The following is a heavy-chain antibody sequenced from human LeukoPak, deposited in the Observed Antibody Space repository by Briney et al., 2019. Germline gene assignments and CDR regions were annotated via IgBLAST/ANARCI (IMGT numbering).Heavy chain of an antibody. CDR2: INPSGDGT. D-gene: IGHD1-14*01. Sequence: ASVKVSCKASGYTFNTNYIHWVRQAPGQGLECIGVINPSGDGTSYPQKFQGRVTLARDTSTSTIYMELSSLRSEDTAIYYCAKETPNTGWFDPWGQGTLVTVSS. CDR1: GYTFNTNY. J-gene: IGHJ5*02. CDR3: AKETPNTGWFDP. V-gene: IGHV1-46*02.